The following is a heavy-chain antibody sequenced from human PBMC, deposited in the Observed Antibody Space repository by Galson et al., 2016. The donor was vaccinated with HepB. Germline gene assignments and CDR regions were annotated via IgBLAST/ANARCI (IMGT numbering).Heavy chain of an antibody. V-gene: IGHV1-3*04. CDR3: ARAGIPAAVIVYNWFGP. Sequence: SVKVSCKASGYTFASYAMHWVRQAPGQRLEWMGWINTGNGDTKYSQKFQGRVTVTRDTSATTAYMELSNLRSEDTAVYYCARAGIPAAVIVYNWFGPWGQGTLVTVSS. J-gene: IGHJ5*02. D-gene: IGHD6-13*01. CDR2: INTGNGDT. CDR1: GYTFASYA.